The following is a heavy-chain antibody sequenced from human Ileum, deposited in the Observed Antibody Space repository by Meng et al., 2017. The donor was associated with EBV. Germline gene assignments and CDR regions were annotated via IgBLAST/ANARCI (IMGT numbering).Heavy chain of an antibody. CDR1: GGSISRGAYH. CDR3: AIYAEGAGGKGY. V-gene: IGHV4-30-4*01. D-gene: IGHD6-13*01. CDR2: HSGSP. Sequence: QVQLEESGPRLVKLSQNLALTCPVSGGSISRGAYHWSWIRQPPGKGLEWIGHSGSPSYNPSLRSRLTISVDPSKNQFSLRLDSATAADTAVYYCAIYAEGAGGKGYWGQGTLVTVSS. J-gene: IGHJ4*02.